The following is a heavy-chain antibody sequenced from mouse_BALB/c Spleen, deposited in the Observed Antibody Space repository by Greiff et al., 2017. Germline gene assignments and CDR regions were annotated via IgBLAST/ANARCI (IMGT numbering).Heavy chain of an antibody. Sequence: LQQPGSELVRPGASVKLSCKASGYTFTSYWMHWVKQRPGQGLEWIGNIYPGSGSTNYDEKFKSKGTLTVDTSSSTAYMHLSSLTSEDSAVYYCTRWSLGAMDYWGQGTSVTVSS. J-gene: IGHJ4*01. CDR2: IYPGSGST. CDR1: GYTFTSYW. V-gene: IGHV1S22*01. CDR3: TRWSLGAMDY. D-gene: IGHD3-3*01.